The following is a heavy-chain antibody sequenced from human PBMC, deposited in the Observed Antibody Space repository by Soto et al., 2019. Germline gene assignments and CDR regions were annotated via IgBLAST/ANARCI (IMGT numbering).Heavy chain of an antibody. CDR3: ARDRDYGANSDAFDI. CDR2: IIPIFGTA. J-gene: IGHJ3*02. V-gene: IGHV1-69*06. Sequence: APVKVSCKASGGTFSSYAISWVRQAPGQGLEWMGGIIPIFGTANYAQKFQGRVTITADKSTSTAYMELSSLRSEDTAVYYCARDRDYGANSDAFDIWGQGTMVTVSS. D-gene: IGHD4-17*01. CDR1: GGTFSSYA.